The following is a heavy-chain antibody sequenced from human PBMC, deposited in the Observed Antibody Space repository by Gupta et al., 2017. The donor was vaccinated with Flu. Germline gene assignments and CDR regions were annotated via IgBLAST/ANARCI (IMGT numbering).Heavy chain of an antibody. Sequence: QVHLQESGPGLVKPSETLSVTCTVSGDSVTNSYWSWIRQPAGKGLEWIGRIYTSGTTIYNPSFQGRVSMSVDRSNNLLFLQLMSVTAADTAVYYCAKKAKNTSWAWFDPWGQGTLVSVSS. CDR2: IYTSGTT. CDR3: AKKAKNTSWAWFDP. V-gene: IGHV4-4*07. J-gene: IGHJ5*02. CDR1: GDSVTNSY. D-gene: IGHD5-12*01.